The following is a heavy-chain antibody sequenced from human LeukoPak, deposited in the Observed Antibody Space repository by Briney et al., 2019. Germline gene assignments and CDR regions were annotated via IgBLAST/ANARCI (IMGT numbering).Heavy chain of an antibody. CDR2: VIPVFDAA. CDR3: TRGPVGYYDILTALTLPYYFDY. D-gene: IGHD3-9*01. J-gene: IGHJ4*02. CDR1: GGTFSNYA. Sequence: SVKVSCKASGGTFSNYAINWVRQAPGQGLEWMGGVIPVFDAADYAQKFRGRLTITADDSTNTAYMELDSLKSEDTAVYYCTRGPVGYYDILTALTLPYYFDYWGQGTLVTVSS. V-gene: IGHV1-69*13.